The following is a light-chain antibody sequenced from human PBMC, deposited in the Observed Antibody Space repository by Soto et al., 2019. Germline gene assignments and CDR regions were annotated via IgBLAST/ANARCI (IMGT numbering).Light chain of an antibody. V-gene: IGLV2-14*01. CDR3: SSYTKSSTLVI. CDR1: SSDVGGYNF. J-gene: IGLJ2*01. Sequence: QSALTQPASVSGSPGQSITISCTGTSSDVGGYNFVSWYQQSPGKAPTLMIYDVSNRPSGVSNRFSGSKSGNTASLTISGIQAEDEADYYCSSYTKSSTLVIFGGGTKLTVL. CDR2: DVS.